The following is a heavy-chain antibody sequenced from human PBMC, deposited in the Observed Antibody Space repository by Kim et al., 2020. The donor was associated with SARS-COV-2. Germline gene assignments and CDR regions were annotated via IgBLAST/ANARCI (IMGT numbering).Heavy chain of an antibody. CDR1: GFTLSDHY. Sequence: GGSLRLSCVVSGFTLSDHYMSWIRQAPGKGLEGIAYISASGATIRYADSVKGRFTISRDTGRNSLFLQIDSVRAEDTALYYCARDKGYTGFDFWGQGTRVTASS. V-gene: IGHV3-11*01. CDR2: ISASGATI. J-gene: IGHJ4*02. D-gene: IGHD2-2*02. CDR3: ARDKGYTGFDF.